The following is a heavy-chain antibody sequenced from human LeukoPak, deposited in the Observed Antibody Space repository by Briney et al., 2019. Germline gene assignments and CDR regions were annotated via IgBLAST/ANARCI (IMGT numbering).Heavy chain of an antibody. Sequence: GRSLRLSCAASGFTFSSYAMHWVRQAPGEGLEWVAVISYDGSNKYYADSVKGRFTISRDNSKNTLYLQMNSLRAEDTAVYYCARDLRGDAFDIWGQGTMVTVSS. CDR1: GFTFSSYA. J-gene: IGHJ3*02. CDR3: ARDLRGDAFDI. V-gene: IGHV3-30-3*01. CDR2: ISYDGSNK.